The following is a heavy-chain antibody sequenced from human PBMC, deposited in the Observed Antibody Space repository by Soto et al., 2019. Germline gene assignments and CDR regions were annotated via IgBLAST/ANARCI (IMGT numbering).Heavy chain of an antibody. J-gene: IGHJ6*02. D-gene: IGHD2-21*02. CDR2: IIPIFGTA. V-gene: IGHV1-69*06. CDR1: GGTFSSYA. CDR3: ARYIVSSGVTWNYYYGMDV. Sequence: SVKVSCKASGGTFSSYAISWVRQAPGQGLEWMGGIIPIFGTANYAQKFQGRVTITADKSTSTAYMELSSLRSEDTAVYYCARYIVSSGVTWNYYYGMDVWGQGTTVTVSS.